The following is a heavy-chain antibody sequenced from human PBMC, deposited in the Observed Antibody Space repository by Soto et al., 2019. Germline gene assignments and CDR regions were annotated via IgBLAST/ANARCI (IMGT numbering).Heavy chain of an antibody. CDR3: ASGAAAGMSLI. CDR2: ISSSGRTI. J-gene: IGHJ4*02. D-gene: IGHD6-25*01. CDR1: GFIFSDYY. V-gene: IGHV3-11*01. Sequence: KAGGSLRLSCAASGFIFSDYYMNWIRQAPGKGLEWVSYISSSGRTIYYADSVEGRFTISRDNAKNSLFLQTNSLRAEDTAVYYCASGAAAGMSLIWGQGTLVTVSS.